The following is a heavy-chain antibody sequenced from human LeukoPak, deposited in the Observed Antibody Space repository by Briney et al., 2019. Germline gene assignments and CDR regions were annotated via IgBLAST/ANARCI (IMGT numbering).Heavy chain of an antibody. D-gene: IGHD5-12*01. V-gene: IGHV1-69*06. CDR1: GGTFSSYA. J-gene: IGHJ4*02. CDR3: ASCGDIVATACDY. CDR2: IIPIFGTA. Sequence: SVKVSCKASGGTFSSYAISWVRQAPGQGLEWMGGIIPIFGTANYAQKFQGRVTITADKSTSTAYMELSSLRFEDTAVYYCASCGDIVATACDYWGQGTLVTISS.